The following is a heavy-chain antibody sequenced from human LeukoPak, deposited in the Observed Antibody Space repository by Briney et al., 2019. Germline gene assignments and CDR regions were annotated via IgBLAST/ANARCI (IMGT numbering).Heavy chain of an antibody. D-gene: IGHD7-27*01. J-gene: IGHJ4*02. V-gene: IGHV1-2*06. CDR2: INSNSGGT. CDR1: GYTFTGYY. Sequence: GASVKVSCKASGYTFTGYYMHWVRQAPGQGLEWMGRINSNSGGTEYAQKFQGRVTMTRDTSISTAYMELSRLTSDDTAVYYCARDLSSTSNWELDYWGQGTLVTVSS. CDR3: ARDLSSTSNWELDY.